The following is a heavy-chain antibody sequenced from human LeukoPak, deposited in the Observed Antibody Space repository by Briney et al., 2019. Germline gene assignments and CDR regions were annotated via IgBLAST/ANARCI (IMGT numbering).Heavy chain of an antibody. J-gene: IGHJ1*01. CDR3: AKGGIVVVINGYFQH. CDR1: GFTFSTYW. Sequence: GGSLRLSCAASGFTFSTYWMHWVRQAPGKGLVWVSHIRTDGSTTTYADSVKGRFTISRDNSKNTLYLQMNSLRAEDTAVYYCAKGGIVVVINGYFQHWGQGTLVTVSS. D-gene: IGHD3-22*01. V-gene: IGHV3-74*01. CDR2: IRTDGSTT.